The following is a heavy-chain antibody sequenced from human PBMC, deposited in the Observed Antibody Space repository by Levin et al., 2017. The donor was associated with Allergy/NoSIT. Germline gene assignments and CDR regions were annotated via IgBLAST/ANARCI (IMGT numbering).Heavy chain of an antibody. V-gene: IGHV3-7*01. CDR1: GFTFSNYW. Sequence: GESLKISCAASGFTFSNYWMSWLRQAPGRGLEWVANIKQDGSEKYYVDSVKGRFTISRDNAKNSLYLQMNSLRAEDTAFYSCARDGYREAAPFWYWGQGTLVTVSS. CDR3: ARDGYREAAPFWY. D-gene: IGHD6-6*01. CDR2: IKQDGSEK. J-gene: IGHJ4*02.